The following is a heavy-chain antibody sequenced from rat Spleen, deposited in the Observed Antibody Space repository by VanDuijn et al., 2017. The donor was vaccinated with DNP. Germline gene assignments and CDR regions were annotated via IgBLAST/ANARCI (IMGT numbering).Heavy chain of an antibody. D-gene: IGHD1-12*02. Sequence: EVQLVESGGGLVQPGRSLKLSCAASGFTFSDYYMAWVRQAPTKGLEWVATISHDAGRTYYRDSVKGRLSISRDNAKRTLYLQMDSLSSEDMATYYCVRPDYYDGSYPHYWGQGVMVTVSS. CDR2: ISHDAGRT. J-gene: IGHJ2*01. CDR1: GFTFSDYY. V-gene: IGHV5-7*01. CDR3: VRPDYYDGSYPHY.